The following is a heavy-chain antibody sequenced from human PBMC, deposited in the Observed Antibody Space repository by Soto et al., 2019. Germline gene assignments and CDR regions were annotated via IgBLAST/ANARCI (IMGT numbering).Heavy chain of an antibody. Sequence: APVKVSCKASGYTFTSYDIHWVRQANGQGLEWMGWMNPNSGNTGYAQKFQGRVTMTRNTSISTAYMELSSLRSEDTAVYYCGRRVLLWFGSENYMDVWGKGTTVTVSS. CDR1: GYTFTSYD. V-gene: IGHV1-8*01. CDR3: GRRVLLWFGSENYMDV. D-gene: IGHD3-10*01. CDR2: MNPNSGNT. J-gene: IGHJ6*03.